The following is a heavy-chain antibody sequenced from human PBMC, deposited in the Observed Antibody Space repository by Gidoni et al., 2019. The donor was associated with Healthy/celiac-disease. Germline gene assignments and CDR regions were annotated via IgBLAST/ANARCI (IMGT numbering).Heavy chain of an antibody. V-gene: IGHV3-7*01. CDR3: ARDEVLLWFRESELGYYFDY. J-gene: IGHJ4*02. Sequence: EVQLVESGGGLLQPGGSLSLSCAASGFTFSSYWMSWVRQAPGKGLEWVANIKQDGSEKYYVDSVKGRFTISRDNAKNSLYLQMNSLRAEDTAVYYCARDEVLLWFRESELGYYFDYWGQGTLVTVSS. CDR2: IKQDGSEK. CDR1: GFTFSSYW. D-gene: IGHD3-10*01.